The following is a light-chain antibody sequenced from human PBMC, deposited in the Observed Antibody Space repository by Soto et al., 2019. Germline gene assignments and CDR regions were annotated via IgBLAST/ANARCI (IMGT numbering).Light chain of an antibody. J-gene: IGLJ3*02. CDR1: SGHSSYI. Sequence: QLVLTQSSSASASLGSSVKLTSTLSSGHSSYIIAWHQQQPGKAPRYLMKLEGSGSYNKGSGVPDRFSGSSSGADRYLTISNLQFEDEADYYSETWDSNIHWVFGGGTQLTVL. CDR2: LEGSGSY. V-gene: IGLV4-60*02. CDR3: ETWDSNIHWV.